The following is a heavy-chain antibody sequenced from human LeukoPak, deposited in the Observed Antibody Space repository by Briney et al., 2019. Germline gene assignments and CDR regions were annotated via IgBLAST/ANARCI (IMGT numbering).Heavy chain of an antibody. J-gene: IGHJ4*02. Sequence: PSETLSLTCAVYGGSFSGYYWSWIRQPPGKGLEWIGEINHSGSTNYNPSLKSRVTISVDTSKNQFSLKLSSVTAADTAVYYCAGLPVAYYVWGSYRYLGYFDYWGQGTLVTVSS. V-gene: IGHV4-34*01. CDR3: AGLPVAYYVWGSYRYLGYFDY. D-gene: IGHD3-16*02. CDR2: INHSGST. CDR1: GGSFSGYY.